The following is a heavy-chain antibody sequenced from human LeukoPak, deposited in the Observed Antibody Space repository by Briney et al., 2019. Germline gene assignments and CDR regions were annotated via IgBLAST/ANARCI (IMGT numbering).Heavy chain of an antibody. CDR1: GYTFTSYG. D-gene: IGHD2-15*01. V-gene: IGHV1-18*01. CDR2: ISTYNGNT. Sequence: GASVKVSCKASGYTFTSYGISWVRQAPGQGLEWMGWISTYNGNTNYAQKLQGRVTMTTDTSTSTAYMELRSLRSDDTAVYYCARVGAAYYYYYMDVWGKGTTVTISS. CDR3: ARVGAAYYYYYMDV. J-gene: IGHJ6*03.